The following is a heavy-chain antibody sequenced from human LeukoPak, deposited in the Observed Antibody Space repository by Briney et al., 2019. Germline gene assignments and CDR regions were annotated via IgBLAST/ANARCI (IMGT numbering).Heavy chain of an antibody. CDR3: ARAGDSSGSPNYYYYGKDV. D-gene: IGHD6-19*01. V-gene: IGHV3-66*02. CDR1: GFTFSDYS. CDR2: TYTGGNS. Sequence: PGGSLRLSCVASGFTFSDYSMNWVRQAPGKGLEWVSVTYTGGNSYYADSVRGRFTISRDNSRKTVYLQMNSLRPEDTAVYYCARAGDSSGSPNYYYYGKDVWGQGTTVTVSS. J-gene: IGHJ6*02.